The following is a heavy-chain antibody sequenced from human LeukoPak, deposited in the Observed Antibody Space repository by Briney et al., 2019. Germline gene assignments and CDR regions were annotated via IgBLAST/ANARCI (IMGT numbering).Heavy chain of an antibody. Sequence: ASVKVSCKASGYTFTSYGISWVRQAPGQGLEWMGWISAYNGNTNYAQKLQGRVTMTTDTSTSTAYMELRSLRSDDTAVYYCARDIPTVLLWFGELSQRRYMDVWGKGTTVTISS. CDR3: ARDIPTVLLWFGELSQRRYMDV. J-gene: IGHJ6*03. V-gene: IGHV1-18*01. D-gene: IGHD3-10*01. CDR1: GYTFTSYG. CDR2: ISAYNGNT.